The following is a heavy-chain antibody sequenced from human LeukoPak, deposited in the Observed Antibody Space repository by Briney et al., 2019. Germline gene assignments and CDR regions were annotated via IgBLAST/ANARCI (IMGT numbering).Heavy chain of an antibody. Sequence: SETLSLTCAVYGGSVSGYYWSWIRQPPGKGLEWIGEINHSGSTNYNPSLKSRVTISVDTSKNQFSLKLSSVTAADTAVYYCARNYRSGTLGYWGQGTLVTVSS. D-gene: IGHD1-7*01. CDR1: GGSVSGYY. CDR3: ARNYRSGTLGY. CDR2: INHSGST. V-gene: IGHV4-34*01. J-gene: IGHJ4*02.